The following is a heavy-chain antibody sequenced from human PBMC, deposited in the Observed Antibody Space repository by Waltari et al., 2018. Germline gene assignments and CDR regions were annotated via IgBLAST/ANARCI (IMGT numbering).Heavy chain of an antibody. CDR1: GYPFTGYY. D-gene: IGHD3-9*01. J-gene: IGHJ4*02. Sequence: QVQLVPSGAEVKKPGASVTVSCTASGYPFTGYYMHWARPAPGQGLEWMGWINPNSGGTNYAQKFQGRVTMTRDTSISTAYMELSRLRSDDTAVYYCARGSVGYFDWNFDYWGQGTLVTVSS. CDR3: ARGSVGYFDWNFDY. CDR2: INPNSGGT. V-gene: IGHV1-2*02.